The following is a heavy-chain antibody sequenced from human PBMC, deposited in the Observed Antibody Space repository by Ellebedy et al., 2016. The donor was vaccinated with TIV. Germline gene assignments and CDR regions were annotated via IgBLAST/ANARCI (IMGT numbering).Heavy chain of an antibody. CDR2: IYQSGST. V-gene: IGHV4-30-2*01. Sequence: MPSETLSLTCAVSGGSISSGGYSWSWIRQPPGKGLEWIGYIYQSGSTYYNPSLKSPVPISIDRSKNQFSLNLSSVTAADTAVYYCARAIRNTAMSHYYFDYWGQGTLVTVSS. D-gene: IGHD5-18*01. J-gene: IGHJ4*02. CDR1: GGSISSGGYS. CDR3: ARAIRNTAMSHYYFDY.